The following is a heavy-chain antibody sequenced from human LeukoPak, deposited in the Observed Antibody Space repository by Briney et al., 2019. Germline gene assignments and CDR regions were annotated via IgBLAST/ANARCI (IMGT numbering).Heavy chain of an antibody. CDR2: MNPNSGNT. D-gene: IGHD6-13*01. CDR1: GYTFTSYD. V-gene: IGHV1-8*01. CDR3: ARGSPRVAAAGSWGDY. Sequence: GASVKVSCKASGYTFTSYDIHWVRQATGQGLEWMGWMNPNSGNTGYAQKFQGRVTMTRNTSISTAYMELSSLRSEDTAVYYCARGSPRVAAAGSWGDYWGQGTLVTVSS. J-gene: IGHJ4*02.